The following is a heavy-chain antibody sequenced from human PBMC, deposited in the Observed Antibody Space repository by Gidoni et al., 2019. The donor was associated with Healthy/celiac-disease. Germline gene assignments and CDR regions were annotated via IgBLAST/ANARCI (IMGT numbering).Heavy chain of an antibody. CDR2: ISGSGGST. CDR3: AKDKGKTADNWFDP. Sequence: EVPLLESGGGLVQPGGSLRLSCAASGLPFSSYAMSWVRQAPGKGLGWVSAISGSGGSTYYADSVKGRFTISRDNSKNTLYLQMNSLRAEDTAVYYCAKDKGKTADNWFDPWGQGTLVTVSS. J-gene: IGHJ5*02. V-gene: IGHV3-23*01. CDR1: GLPFSSYA. D-gene: IGHD2-21*02.